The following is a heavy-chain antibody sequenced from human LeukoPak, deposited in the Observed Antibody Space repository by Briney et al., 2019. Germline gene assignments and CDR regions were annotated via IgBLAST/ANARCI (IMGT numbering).Heavy chain of an antibody. J-gene: IGHJ6*02. CDR2: IIPIFGTA. V-gene: IGHV1-69*13. CDR1: GGTFSSYA. CDR3: ARSRLSGSYPISYYYYGMDV. D-gene: IGHD1-26*01. Sequence: SVKVSCKASGGTFSSYAISWVRQAPGQGLEWMGGIIPIFGTANYAQKFQGRVTITADESTSTAYMELSSLRSEDTAVYYCARSRLSGSYPISYYYYGMDVWGQGTTVTVSS.